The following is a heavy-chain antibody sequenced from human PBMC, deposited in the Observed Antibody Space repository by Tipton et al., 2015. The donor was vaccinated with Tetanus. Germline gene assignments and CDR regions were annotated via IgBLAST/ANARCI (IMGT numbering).Heavy chain of an antibody. CDR1: GGSFTDFY. CDR2: VYYTGST. CDR3: AGVTAQRTELYFDH. D-gene: IGHD6-13*01. V-gene: IGHV4-59*01. Sequence: TLSLTCAVSGGSFTDFYWSWIRQVPGQGLVWIGYVYYTGSTNHNPSLKSRVTISMDRSKNQISLQLTSMTAADTAVYFCAGVTAQRTELYFDHWGQGTLVTVSS. J-gene: IGHJ4*02.